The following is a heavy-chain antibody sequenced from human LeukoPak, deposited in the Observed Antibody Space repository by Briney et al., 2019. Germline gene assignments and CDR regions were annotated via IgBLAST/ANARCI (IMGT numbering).Heavy chain of an antibody. CDR1: GFTFSSYA. CDR3: AKAYYDFWSGYYTGVGYFDX. D-gene: IGHD3-3*01. Sequence: GGSLRLSCAASGFTFSSYAMSWVRQAPGKGLEWVSAISGSGGSTYYADSVKGRFTISRDNSKNTLYLQMNSLRAEDTAVYYCAKAYYDFWSGYYTGVGYFDXXXQXTXXXVXS. CDR2: ISGSGGST. J-gene: IGHJ4*02. V-gene: IGHV3-23*01.